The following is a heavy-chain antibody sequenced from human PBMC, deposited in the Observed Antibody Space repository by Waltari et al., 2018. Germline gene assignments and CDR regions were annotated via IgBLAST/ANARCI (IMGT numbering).Heavy chain of an antibody. D-gene: IGHD1-26*01. Sequence: EVELVESGGGLVQPGGSLRLSCAGSGFTFSDTWVHWVRQGPGKGLELVARINMDGSTRNYADSVQRRFTISRDNARNTLYLQMNSLRVEDTAVYYCARAGSYRFDYWGQGTLVTVSS. V-gene: IGHV3-74*01. CDR3: ARAGSYRFDY. CDR1: GFTFSDTW. CDR2: INMDGSTR. J-gene: IGHJ4*02.